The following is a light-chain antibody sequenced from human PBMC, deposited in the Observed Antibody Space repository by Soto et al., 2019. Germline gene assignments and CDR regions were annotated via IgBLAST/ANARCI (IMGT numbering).Light chain of an antibody. CDR3: QQYNNWIT. J-gene: IGKJ5*01. Sequence: THYPNTPSPSPRERATLSLRASQSVSGFLAWFQQKPGQAPRLLIYGASTRATGVPARFSGSWSGTEFTLTISSLQSEDFAVYYCQQYNNWITFGQGTRLEI. CDR1: QSVSGF. CDR2: GAS. V-gene: IGKV3-15*01.